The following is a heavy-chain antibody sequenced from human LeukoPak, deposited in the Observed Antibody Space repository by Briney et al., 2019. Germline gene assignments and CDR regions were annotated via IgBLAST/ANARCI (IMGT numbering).Heavy chain of an antibody. CDR1: GGSFSGYY. D-gene: IGHD4-11*01. J-gene: IGHJ6*02. CDR2: INHSGST. Sequence: SETLSLTCAVYGGSFSGYYWCWIRQPPGKGLEWIGEINHSGSTNYNPSLKSRVTISVDTSKNQFSLKLSSVTAADTAVYYCARDYSNYAYYYYGMDVWGQGTTVTVSS. V-gene: IGHV4-34*01. CDR3: ARDYSNYAYYYYGMDV.